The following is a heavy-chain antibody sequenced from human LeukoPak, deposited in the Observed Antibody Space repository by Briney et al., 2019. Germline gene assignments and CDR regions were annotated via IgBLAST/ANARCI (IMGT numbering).Heavy chain of an antibody. CDR1: GYSFTSYW. CDR3: ARGEPLRGVLNWFDP. D-gene: IGHD3-10*01. V-gene: IGHV5-51*01. J-gene: IGHJ5*02. CDR2: IYPGDSDT. Sequence: GESLKISCKGSGYSFTSYWIGWVRQMPGKGLEWMGIIYPGDSDTGYSPSFQGQVTISADKSISTAYLQWSSLKASDTAMYYCARGEPLRGVLNWFDPWGQGTLVTVSS.